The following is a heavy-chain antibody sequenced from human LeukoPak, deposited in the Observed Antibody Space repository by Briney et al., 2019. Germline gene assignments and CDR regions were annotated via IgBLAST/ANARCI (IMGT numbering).Heavy chain of an antibody. D-gene: IGHD3-10*01. CDR1: GFTFSSYA. V-gene: IGHV3-30-3*01. CDR3: AKAYGWFGELDY. Sequence: PGGSLRLSCAASGFTFSSYAMHWVRQAPGKGLEWVAVISYDGSNKYYADSVKGRFTISRDNSKNTLYLQMNSLRAEDTAVYYCAKAYGWFGELDYWGQGTLVTVSS. CDR2: ISYDGSNK. J-gene: IGHJ4*02.